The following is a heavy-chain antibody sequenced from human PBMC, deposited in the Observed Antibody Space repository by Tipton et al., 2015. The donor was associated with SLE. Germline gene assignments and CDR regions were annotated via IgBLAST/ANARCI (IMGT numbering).Heavy chain of an antibody. CDR3: ARGVLGGSYPY. D-gene: IGHD1-26*01. J-gene: IGHJ4*02. CDR1: GGSFSGYY. V-gene: IGHV4-34*01. CDR2: INHRGST. Sequence: GLVKPSETLSLTCAVYGGSFSGYYWSWIRQPPGKGLEWIGEINHRGSTNYNPSLKSRDTISVDTSKNQFSLKLSSVTAADTAVYYCARGVLGGSYPYWGQGTLVTVSS.